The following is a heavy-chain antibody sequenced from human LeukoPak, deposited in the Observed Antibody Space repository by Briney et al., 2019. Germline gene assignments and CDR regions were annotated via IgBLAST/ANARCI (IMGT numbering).Heavy chain of an antibody. Sequence: GGSLRLSCAASGFTLSNYWMSWVRQAPGKGLEWVANMDPSGSQKRYVDSVKGRFSISKDNPGTSLYLEMYSLRAEDTAIYYCAIWTSGNYWGQGTLVTVSS. V-gene: IGHV3-7*01. J-gene: IGHJ4*02. CDR1: GFTLSNYW. D-gene: IGHD1-1*01. CDR3: AIWTSGNY. CDR2: MDPSGSQK.